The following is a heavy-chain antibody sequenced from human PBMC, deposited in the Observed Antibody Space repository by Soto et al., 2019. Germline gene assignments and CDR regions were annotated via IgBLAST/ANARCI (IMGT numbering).Heavy chain of an antibody. CDR3: AKESVPVDLETPPCNWFDP. V-gene: IGHV1-3*01. CDR1: GYTFTSYA. CDR2: INAGYGDT. Sequence: ASVKVSCKASGYTFTSYAMHWVRQASGQRLEWMGWINAGYGDTKYSQKFQGRITITRDTSASTAYMELSSLRSEDTAVYYCAKESVPVDLETPPCNWFDPWGQGTLVTVSS. D-gene: IGHD4-17*01. J-gene: IGHJ5*02.